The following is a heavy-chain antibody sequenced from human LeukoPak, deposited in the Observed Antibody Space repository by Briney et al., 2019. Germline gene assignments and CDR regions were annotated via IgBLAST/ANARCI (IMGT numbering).Heavy chain of an antibody. CDR2: IYYSGST. CDR3: ARQGVATLNYFDY. V-gene: IGHV4-59*08. D-gene: IGHD5-12*01. CDR1: GGSISSYY. J-gene: IGHJ4*02. Sequence: SETLSLTCTVSGGSISSYYWSWIRQPPGKGLERIGYIYYSGSTNYNPSLKSRVTISVDTSKNQFSLKLSSVTAADTAVYYCARQGVATLNYFDYWGQGTLVTVSS.